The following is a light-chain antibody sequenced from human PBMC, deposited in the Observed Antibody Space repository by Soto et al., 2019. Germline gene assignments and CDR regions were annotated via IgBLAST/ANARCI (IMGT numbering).Light chain of an antibody. CDR1: QSINRW. CDR3: QQYSTYPYI. Sequence: DVQMTQSPSTGSAYVGDRVTITCRASQSINRWLAWYQQKPGKAPKLLIYKASTLESGVPSRFSGGGIGTEFSLSISSLQPDDFATYYCQQYSTYPYIFGQGTKVDIK. V-gene: IGKV1-5*03. CDR2: KAS. J-gene: IGKJ2*01.